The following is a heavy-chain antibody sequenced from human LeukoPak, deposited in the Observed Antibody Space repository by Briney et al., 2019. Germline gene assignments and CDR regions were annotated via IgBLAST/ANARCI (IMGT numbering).Heavy chain of an antibody. CDR2: ITGSGERT. V-gene: IGHV3-23*01. D-gene: IGHD5-12*01. CDR3: AKNSAYDRSLGYYSYYMDV. J-gene: IGHJ6*03. CDR1: GFTFSTYA. Sequence: GGSLRLSCAASGFTFSTYAMTWVRQAPGKGLEWVSSITGSGERTYYADSVKGRFTISRDNSNNMVYLQMNSLRGEDTAVYYCAKNSAYDRSLGYYSYYMDVWGKGTTVTVSS.